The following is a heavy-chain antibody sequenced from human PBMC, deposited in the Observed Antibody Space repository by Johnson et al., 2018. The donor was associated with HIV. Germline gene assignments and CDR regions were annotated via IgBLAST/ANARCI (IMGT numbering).Heavy chain of an antibody. CDR3: ARDGGYSYGDAFDI. J-gene: IGHJ3*02. Sequence: VQLVESGGGLVQPGRSLRLSCTASGFTFGDYAMSWVRQAPGKGLEWVSVIYSGGSTYYADSVKGRFTISRDNSQNTLYLQMNSLRAEDTAVYYCARDGGYSYGDAFDIWGQGTMVTVSS. CDR2: IYSGGST. D-gene: IGHD5-18*01. V-gene: IGHV3-66*01. CDR1: GFTFGDYA.